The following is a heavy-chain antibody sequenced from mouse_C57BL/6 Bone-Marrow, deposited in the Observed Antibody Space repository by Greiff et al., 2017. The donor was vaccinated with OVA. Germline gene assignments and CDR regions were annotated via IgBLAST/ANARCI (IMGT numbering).Heavy chain of an antibody. CDR1: GFTFTDYY. CDR3: ARCHASYGNFFDD. V-gene: IGHV7-3*01. Sequence: EVKLVESGGGLVQPGGSLSLSCAASGFTFTDYYMSWVRQPPGKALEWLGFIRNKANGYTTEYSASVKGRFTISRDNSQSILYLQMNALRAEDSATYYCARCHASYGNFFDDWGQGTTLTVSA. D-gene: IGHD2-1*01. CDR2: IRNKANGYTT. J-gene: IGHJ2*01.